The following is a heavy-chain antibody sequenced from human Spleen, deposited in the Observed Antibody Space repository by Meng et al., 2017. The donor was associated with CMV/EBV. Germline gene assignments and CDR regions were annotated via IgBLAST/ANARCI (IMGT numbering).Heavy chain of an antibody. J-gene: IGHJ3*02. D-gene: IGHD3-3*01. CDR1: SGSVKRNTYY. CDR3: ARDTNDFWSDYLVGAFDM. CDR2: IYYSGNI. V-gene: IGHV4-39*07. Sequence: SETLSLTCTVSSGSVKRNTYYWGWIRQPPGKGLEWIGSIYYSGNIHYNPSLKRRVSIFVDLSNNNLSLKLRSVTAADTAVYYCARDTNDFWSDYLVGAFDMWGQGTMVTVSS.